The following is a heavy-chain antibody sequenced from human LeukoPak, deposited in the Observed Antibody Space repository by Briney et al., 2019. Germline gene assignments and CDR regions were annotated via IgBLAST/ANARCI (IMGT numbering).Heavy chain of an antibody. CDR1: GYTFTGYY. CDR3: ARGHYYYYYYMDV. J-gene: IGHJ6*03. Sequence: ASVKVSCKASGYTFTGYYMHWVRQAPGQGLEWMGWINPNGGGTNYAQKFRGRVTMTRDTSISTAYMELSRLRSDDTAVYYCARGHYYYYYYMDVWGKGTTVTVSS. CDR2: INPNGGGT. V-gene: IGHV1-2*02.